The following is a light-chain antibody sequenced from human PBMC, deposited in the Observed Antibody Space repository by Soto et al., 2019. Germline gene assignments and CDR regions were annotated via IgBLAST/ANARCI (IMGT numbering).Light chain of an antibody. V-gene: IGKV1-39*01. CDR2: AAS. CDR3: QQSYSTPGT. CDR1: QSISTY. J-gene: IGKJ1*01. Sequence: DIQMTQSPSSLSASVGDRVTVTCRASQSISTYLNWYQQKPGKAPNLLIYAASTLQSGVPSRFSGSGSGTDFTLTISSLLPEDFATYYCQQSYSTPGTFGQGAKVEI.